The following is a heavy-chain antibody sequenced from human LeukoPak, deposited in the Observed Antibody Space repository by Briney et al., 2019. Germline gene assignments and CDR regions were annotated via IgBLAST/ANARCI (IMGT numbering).Heavy chain of an antibody. CDR2: IYSGGST. J-gene: IGHJ3*02. CDR1: GFIVSSNY. CDR3: ASRRWLHRKAFDI. Sequence: PGGSLRLSCAASGFIVSSNYMSWVRQAPGKGLEWVSVIYSGGSTYYADSVKGRFTISRDNSKNTLYLQMNSLRAEDTAVYYCASRRWLHRKAFDIRGQGTMVTVSS. D-gene: IGHD5-24*01. V-gene: IGHV3-53*01.